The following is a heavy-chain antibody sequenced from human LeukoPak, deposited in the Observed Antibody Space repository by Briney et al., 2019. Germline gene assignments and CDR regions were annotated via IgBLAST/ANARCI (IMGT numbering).Heavy chain of an antibody. V-gene: IGHV1-69*04. CDR3: ASQGGGWYVEYYFDY. CDR1: GGTFSSYA. D-gene: IGHD6-19*01. J-gene: IGHJ4*02. Sequence: SVKVSCKASGGTFSSYAISWVRQAPGQGLEWMGRIIPILGIANYAQKFQGRVTITADKSTSTAYMELSSLRSEDTAVYYCASQGGGWYVEYYFDYWGQGTLVTVSS. CDR2: IIPILGIA.